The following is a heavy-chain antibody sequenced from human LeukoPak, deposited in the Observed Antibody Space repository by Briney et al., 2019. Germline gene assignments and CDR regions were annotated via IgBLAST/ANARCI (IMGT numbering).Heavy chain of an antibody. CDR1: GFTFSSYG. Sequence: PGRSLRLSCAASGFTFSSYGMHWVRQAPSKGLEWVAVIWYDGSNKYYADSVKGRFTISRDNSKNTLYLQMNSLRAEDTAVYYCARDGCSSTSCYWSTNWFDPWGQGTLVTVSS. D-gene: IGHD2-2*01. J-gene: IGHJ5*02. CDR3: ARDGCSSTSCYWSTNWFDP. V-gene: IGHV3-33*01. CDR2: IWYDGSNK.